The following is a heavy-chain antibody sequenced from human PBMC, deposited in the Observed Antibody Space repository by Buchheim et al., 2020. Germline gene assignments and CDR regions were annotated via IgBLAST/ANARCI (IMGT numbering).Heavy chain of an antibody. Sequence: QVQLVESGGGLVKPGGSLRLSCAASGFTFSDYYMSWVRQAPGKGLEWVSYISTSSGYTNYADSVKGRFTISRDNAKNSLYLEMNSLRVDDTAVYYCTSRYSSSNWFDPWGQGTL. CDR2: ISTSSGYT. V-gene: IGHV3-11*06. CDR1: GFTFSDYY. D-gene: IGHD6-6*01. CDR3: TSRYSSSNWFDP. J-gene: IGHJ5*02.